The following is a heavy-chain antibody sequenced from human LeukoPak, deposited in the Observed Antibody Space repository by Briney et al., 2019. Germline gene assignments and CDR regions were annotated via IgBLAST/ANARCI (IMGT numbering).Heavy chain of an antibody. J-gene: IGHJ4*02. Sequence: TGGSLRLSCAASGFTFSSYAMSWVRQAPGKGLEWVSAISGSGGSTYYADSVKGRFTISRDNSKNTLYLQMNSLRAEDTAVYYCAKDSVFGSSWYGVPDYWGQGTLVTVSS. D-gene: IGHD6-13*01. CDR1: GFTFSSYA. CDR3: AKDSVFGSSWYGVPDY. V-gene: IGHV3-23*01. CDR2: ISGSGGST.